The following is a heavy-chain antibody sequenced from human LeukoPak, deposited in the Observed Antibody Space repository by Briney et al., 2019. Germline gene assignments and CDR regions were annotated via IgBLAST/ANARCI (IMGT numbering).Heavy chain of an antibody. D-gene: IGHD6-19*01. J-gene: IGHJ4*01. V-gene: IGHV3-23*01. Sequence: GGSLCLSCAASAFTVCSYDMGWDRHAPGKGREWGLTISGSGGSTNYADSVKGRFTISRDNSKNTLYMQMNSLRAEDTAVYYCAKDVRLGGGWYPYFDCRGHGVMVTVSS. CDR1: AFTVCSYD. CDR3: AKDVRLGGGWYPYFDC. CDR2: ISGSGGST.